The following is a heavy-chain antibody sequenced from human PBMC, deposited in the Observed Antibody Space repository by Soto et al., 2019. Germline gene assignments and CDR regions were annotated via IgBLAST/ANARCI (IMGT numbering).Heavy chain of an antibody. J-gene: IGHJ6*03. Sequence: GSLRLSCAASGFTVSSNYMSWVRQAPGKGLEWVSVIYSGGSTYYADSVKGRFTISRHNSKNTLYLQMNSLRAEDTAVYYCARASPMVRGVIIDLYYYYYMDVWGKGTTVTVSS. CDR1: GFTVSSNY. V-gene: IGHV3-53*04. D-gene: IGHD3-10*01. CDR3: ARASPMVRGVIIDLYYYYYMDV. CDR2: IYSGGST.